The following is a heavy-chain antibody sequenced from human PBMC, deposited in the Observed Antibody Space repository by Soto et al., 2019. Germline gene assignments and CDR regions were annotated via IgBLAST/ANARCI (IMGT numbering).Heavy chain of an antibody. Sequence: AASVKVSCKASGYTFTSYDINWVRQATGQGLEWMGWMNPNSGNTGYAQKFQGRVTMTRNTSISTAYMELRSLRSDDTAVYYCARVHIWGSYRKYYFDYWGQGTLVTASS. J-gene: IGHJ4*02. V-gene: IGHV1-8*01. CDR2: MNPNSGNT. D-gene: IGHD3-16*02. CDR3: ARVHIWGSYRKYYFDY. CDR1: GYTFTSYD.